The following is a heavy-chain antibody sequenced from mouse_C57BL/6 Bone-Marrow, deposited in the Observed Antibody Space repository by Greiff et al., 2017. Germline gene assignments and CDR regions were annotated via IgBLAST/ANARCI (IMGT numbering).Heavy chain of an antibody. CDR3: ARDYGRGDWYFDV. CDR1: GYAFSSSW. D-gene: IGHD1-1*01. Sequence: QVQLQQSGPELVKPGASVKISCKASGYAFSSSWMNWVKQRPGKGLEWIGRIYPGDGDTNYNGKFKGKATLTADKSSSTAYMQLSSMTSEDSAVSFGARDYGRGDWYFDVWGTGTTVTVTA. J-gene: IGHJ1*03. V-gene: IGHV1-82*01. CDR2: IYPGDGDT.